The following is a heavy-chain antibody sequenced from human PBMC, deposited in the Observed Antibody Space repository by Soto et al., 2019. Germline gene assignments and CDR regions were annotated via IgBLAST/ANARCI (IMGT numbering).Heavy chain of an antibody. Sequence: GGPLRLSCAASGFTFSSYGMHWVRQAPGKGLEWVAVIWYDGSNKYYADSVKGRFTISRDNSKNTLYLQMNSLRAEDTAVYYCARDLLRSGYDFDYWGQGTLVTVSS. V-gene: IGHV3-33*01. CDR2: IWYDGSNK. J-gene: IGHJ4*02. CDR3: ARDLLRSGYDFDY. CDR1: GFTFSSYG. D-gene: IGHD5-12*01.